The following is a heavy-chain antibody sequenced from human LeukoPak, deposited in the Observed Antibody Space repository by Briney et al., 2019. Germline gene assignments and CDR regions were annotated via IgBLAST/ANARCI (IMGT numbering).Heavy chain of an antibody. CDR3: ARGPLGSTGDY. CDR2: IYRSGST. V-gene: IGHV4-61*02. Sequence: SQTLSLTCTVSGGSISSGSYYWSWIRQPAGKGLEWIGRIYRSGSTNYNASLKSRVTISVDTSKNQFSLKLSSVTAADTAVYYCARGPLGSTGDYWGQGTLVTVSS. CDR1: GGSISSGSYY. J-gene: IGHJ4*02.